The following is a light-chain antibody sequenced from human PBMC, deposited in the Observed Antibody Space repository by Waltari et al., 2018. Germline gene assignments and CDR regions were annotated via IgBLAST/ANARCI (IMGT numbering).Light chain of an antibody. Sequence: DIVMTQSPLSLPVTPGEAASLSCRSNQSLLHSNGYNYFDWYLEKPRQSPQLLIYFVSNRACGVPNRLNGSGSGTEFTQKINRIDAEDVWVYYCMQALQTPYTFHQRTKLEIK. V-gene: IGKV2-28*01. CDR3: MQALQTPYT. CDR1: QSLLHSNGYNY. J-gene: IGKJ2*01. CDR2: FVS.